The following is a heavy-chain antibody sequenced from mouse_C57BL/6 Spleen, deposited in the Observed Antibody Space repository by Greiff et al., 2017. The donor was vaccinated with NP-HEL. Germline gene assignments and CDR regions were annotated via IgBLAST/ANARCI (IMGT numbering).Heavy chain of an antibody. D-gene: IGHD2-4*01. CDR3: TTITTRAMDY. V-gene: IGHV14-4*01. CDR1: GFNIKDDY. Sequence: EVQLQQSGAELVRPGASVKLSCTASGFNIKDDYMHWVKQRPEQGLEWIGWIDPENGDTEYASKFQGKATITADTSSNTAYLQLSSLTSEDTAVYYCTTITTRAMDYWGQGTSVTVSS. J-gene: IGHJ4*01. CDR2: IDPENGDT.